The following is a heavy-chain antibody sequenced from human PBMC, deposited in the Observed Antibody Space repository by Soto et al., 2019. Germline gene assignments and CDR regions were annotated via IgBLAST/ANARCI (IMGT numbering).Heavy chain of an antibody. D-gene: IGHD2-8*02. J-gene: IGHJ4*02. CDR3: AKGGGRGVPGGDYFDY. V-gene: IGHV1-2*04. Sequence: ASVKVSFKASGYTFTGYYMYWVRQAPGQGLEWMGWINPNSGGTNYAQKFQGWVTMTRDTSISTAYMELSRLRSDDTAVYYCAKGGGRGVPGGDYFDYWGLGTLVTVSS. CDR2: INPNSGGT. CDR1: GYTFTGYY.